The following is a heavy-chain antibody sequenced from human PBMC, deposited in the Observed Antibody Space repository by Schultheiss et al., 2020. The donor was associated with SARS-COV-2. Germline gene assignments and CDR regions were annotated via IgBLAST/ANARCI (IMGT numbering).Heavy chain of an antibody. J-gene: IGHJ5*02. CDR3: ARQSRSYYRWLDP. D-gene: IGHD3-10*01. CDR2: IYTSGST. Sequence: SETLSLTCTVSGGSISSYYWSWIRQPAGKGLEWIGRIYTSGSTYYNPSLRSRVSISLDTSKNQFSLKLTSVTAADTAVYYCARQSRSYYRWLDPWGQGTLVTVSS. CDR1: GGSISSYY. V-gene: IGHV4-4*07.